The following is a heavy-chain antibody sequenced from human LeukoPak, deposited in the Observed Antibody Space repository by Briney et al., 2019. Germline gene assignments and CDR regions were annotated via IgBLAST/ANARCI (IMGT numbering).Heavy chain of an antibody. Sequence: KTSETLSLTCAVYGGSFSGYYWSWIRQPPGKGLERIGEINHSGSTNYNPSLKSRVTISVDTSKNQFSLKLSSVTAADTAVYYCARGDSSGWQFDPWGQGTLVTVSS. CDR1: GGSFSGYY. J-gene: IGHJ5*02. V-gene: IGHV4-34*01. CDR3: ARGDSSGWQFDP. CDR2: INHSGST. D-gene: IGHD6-19*01.